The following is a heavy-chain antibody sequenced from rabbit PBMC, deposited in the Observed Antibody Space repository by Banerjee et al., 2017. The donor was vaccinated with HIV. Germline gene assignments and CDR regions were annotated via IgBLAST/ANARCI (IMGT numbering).Heavy chain of an antibody. CDR2: IYTGDGNT. Sequence: QQQLEESGGGLVKPGGTLTLTCKASGIDFSSGYDMCWVRQAPGKGLEWIACIYTGDGNTYYASWVNGRFTISRSTSLNTVDLKMTSLTAADTATYFCARGYTYGYAGYAYVLWGPGTLVTVS. CDR1: GIDFSSGYD. CDR3: ARGYTYGYAGYAYVL. D-gene: IGHD6-1*01. V-gene: IGHV1S43*01. J-gene: IGHJ6*01.